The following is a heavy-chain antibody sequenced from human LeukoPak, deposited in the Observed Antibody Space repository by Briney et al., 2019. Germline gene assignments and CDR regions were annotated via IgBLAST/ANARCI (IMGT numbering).Heavy chain of an antibody. Sequence: SETLSLTCTVSGYSISSGYYWGWIRQPPGKGLEWIGSIYHSGSTYYNPSLKSRVTISVDTSKNQFSLRLSSVTAADTAVYYCARLYYDFWSGPLGGNWFDPWGQGTLVTVSS. CDR3: ARLYYDFWSGPLGGNWFDP. J-gene: IGHJ5*02. CDR1: GYSISSGYY. D-gene: IGHD3-3*01. CDR2: IYHSGST. V-gene: IGHV4-38-2*02.